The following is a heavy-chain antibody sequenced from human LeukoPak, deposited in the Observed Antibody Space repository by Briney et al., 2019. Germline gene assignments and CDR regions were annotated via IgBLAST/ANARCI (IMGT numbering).Heavy chain of an antibody. CDR2: IYTSGST. Sequence: SETLSLTCTVSGGSISSGSYYWSWIRQPAGKGLEWIVRIYTSGSTNYNPSLKSRVTISVDTSKNQFSLKLSSVTAADTAVYYCARASYDSSDYEFFQHWGQGTLVTVSS. CDR1: GGSISSGSYY. D-gene: IGHD3-22*01. V-gene: IGHV4-61*02. CDR3: ARASYDSSDYEFFQH. J-gene: IGHJ1*01.